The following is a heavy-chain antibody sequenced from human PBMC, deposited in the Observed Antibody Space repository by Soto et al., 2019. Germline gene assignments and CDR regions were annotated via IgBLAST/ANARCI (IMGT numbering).Heavy chain of an antibody. D-gene: IGHD6-13*01. CDR2: IIPIFGTA. V-gene: IGHV1-69*01. CDR3: ATGSRYSTSWYTPYYFDY. J-gene: IGHJ4*02. CDR1: GGTFSSYA. Sequence: QVQLVQSGAEVKKPGSSVKVSCKASGGTFSSYAISWVRQAPGQGLEWMGGIIPIFGTANYAQKFQGRVTITADESTITAYMELSSLRSEDTAVYYCATGSRYSTSWYTPYYFDYWGQGTLVTVSS.